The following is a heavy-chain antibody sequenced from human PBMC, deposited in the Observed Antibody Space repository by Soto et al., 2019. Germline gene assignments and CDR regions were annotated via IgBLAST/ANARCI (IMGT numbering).Heavy chain of an antibody. D-gene: IGHD4-17*01. V-gene: IGHV3-23*01. CDR3: AKDFYGDVDY. J-gene: IGHJ4*02. Sequence: EVQLLQSGGGLVQHGGSLRLSCAASGFTFSNYAMSWVHQAPGQGLEWVSSISGSGDYTYHTDFVRGRFTVSRDNSKNILYLQMNGLRAEDTAIYYCAKDFYGDVDYWGQGTLVTVSS. CDR1: GFTFSNYA. CDR2: ISGSGDYT.